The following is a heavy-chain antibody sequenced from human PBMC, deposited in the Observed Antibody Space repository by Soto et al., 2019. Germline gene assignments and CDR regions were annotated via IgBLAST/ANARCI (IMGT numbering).Heavy chain of an antibody. V-gene: IGHV5-51*01. J-gene: IGHJ4*02. CDR2: IYPGDSDT. Sequence: EVQLVPSGAEVKKSGESLKISCKASDYSFTSYWVGWVRQMPGQGLELMGIIYPGDSDTRYSPSFRGQVTISADKSITTAYLQWSSLKASDTAIYYCARGGVSPRTFDYWGQGTLVTVSS. CDR1: DYSFTSYW. CDR3: ARGGVSPRTFDY. D-gene: IGHD3-3*01.